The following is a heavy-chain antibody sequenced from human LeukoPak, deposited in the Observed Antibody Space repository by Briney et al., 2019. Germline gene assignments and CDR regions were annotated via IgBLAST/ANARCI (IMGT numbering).Heavy chain of an antibody. CDR1: GFTFSSSA. Sequence: PGGSLRLSCAASGFTFSSSAMSWVRQAPGKGLGWVSGISNTGSNTYYADSVKGRFTISRDNSKNTLYLQMNSLRAEDTAIYYCAKRRVSGSSSNFDYWGQGTLVTVSS. CDR2: ISNTGSNT. V-gene: IGHV3-23*01. J-gene: IGHJ4*02. D-gene: IGHD6-6*01. CDR3: AKRRVSGSSSNFDY.